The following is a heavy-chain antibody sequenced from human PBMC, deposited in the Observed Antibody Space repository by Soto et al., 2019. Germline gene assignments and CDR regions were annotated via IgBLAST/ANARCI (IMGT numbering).Heavy chain of an antibody. J-gene: IGHJ6*02. V-gene: IGHV4-4*02. CDR1: GGSISSSNW. D-gene: IGHD2-2*02. CDR3: ARTSLGYCSSTSCYTSPNYSYYGMDV. Sequence: SETLSLTCAVSGGSISSSNWWSWVRQPPGKGLEWIGEIYHSGSTNYNPSLKSRVTISVDKSKNQFSLKLSSVTAADTAVYYCARTSLGYCSSTSCYTSPNYSYYGMDVWGQGTTVTVSS. CDR2: IYHSGST.